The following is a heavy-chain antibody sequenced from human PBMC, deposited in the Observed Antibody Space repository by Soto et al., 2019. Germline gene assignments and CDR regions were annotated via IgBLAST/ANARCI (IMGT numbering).Heavy chain of an antibody. CDR3: AKDPSVGPDHYFDH. CDR2: SSGSGSSST. D-gene: IGHD1-26*01. J-gene: IGHJ4*02. CDR1: GFTFSTYA. V-gene: IGHV3-23*01. Sequence: GGSLRLSCAASGFTFSTYAMSWVRQAPGKGLEWVSASSGSGSSSTYYADSVKGRFTISRDNSKNTLYLQMNSLRAEDTAVYYCAKDPSVGPDHYFDHWGQGTLVTVSS.